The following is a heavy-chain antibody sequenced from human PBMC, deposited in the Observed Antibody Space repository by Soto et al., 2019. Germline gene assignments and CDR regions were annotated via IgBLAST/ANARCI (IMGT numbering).Heavy chain of an antibody. CDR1: GGSFRGYY. D-gene: IGHD4-17*01. Sequence: SETLSLTCAVYGGSFRGYYWSWIRQPPGKGLEWIGEIDHRGSTNYNPSLKSRVTISVDTSKNQFSLKLSSVTAADTAVYYCARDKTEVTTFVYYYYGMDVWGQGTTVTVSS. CDR3: ARDKTEVTTFVYYYYGMDV. V-gene: IGHV4-34*01. J-gene: IGHJ6*02. CDR2: IDHRGST.